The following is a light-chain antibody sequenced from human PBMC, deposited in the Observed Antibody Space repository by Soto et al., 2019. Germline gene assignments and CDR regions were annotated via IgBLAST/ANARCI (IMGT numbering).Light chain of an antibody. J-gene: IGKJ1*01. CDR1: QSVSSSY. V-gene: IGKV3-20*01. CDR2: GAS. CDR3: QHYGSSPPVP. Sequence: EIVFTQSPVTLSSFPGGRATLSCRASQSVSSSYLGWYQQKPGQAPRLLIFGASSRATGIPDRFSGSVSGTDFTLTITRLEPEDLAVYYCQHYGSSPPVPFGQGTKLDI.